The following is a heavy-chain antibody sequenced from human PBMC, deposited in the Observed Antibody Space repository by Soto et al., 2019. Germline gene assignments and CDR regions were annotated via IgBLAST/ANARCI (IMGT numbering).Heavy chain of an antibody. D-gene: IGHD1-7*01. CDR1: GFTFSSYA. J-gene: IGHJ4*02. V-gene: IGHV3-23*01. CDR3: AKGWNYENYFDY. CDR2: ISGSGGST. Sequence: EVQLLESGGGLVQPGGSLRLSCAASGFTFSSYAMSWVRQAPGKGLEWVSAISGSGGSTYYADSVKGRFTISRDNSKNTLYLQMNSLRAEDTAAYYCAKGWNYENYFDYWGQGTLVTVSS.